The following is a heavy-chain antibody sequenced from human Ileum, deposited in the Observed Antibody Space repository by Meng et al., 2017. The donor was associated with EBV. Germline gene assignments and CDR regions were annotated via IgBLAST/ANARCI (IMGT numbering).Heavy chain of an antibody. J-gene: IGHJ4*02. CDR2: IYYSGTT. V-gene: IGHV4-39*07. D-gene: IGHD1-26*01. Sequence: LPESGPGLVKASGTLSLTCSVSGGPFSSRKSYWGWIRQPPGKALEWIASIYYSGTTYYNPSLQSRVSISVDKSKNQVSLNMTSMTAADTAVYYCASRELAPFDYWGQGTLVTVSS. CDR1: GGPFSSRKSY. CDR3: ASRELAPFDY.